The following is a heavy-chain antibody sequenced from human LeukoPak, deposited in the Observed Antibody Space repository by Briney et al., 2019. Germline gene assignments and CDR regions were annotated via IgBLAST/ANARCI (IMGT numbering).Heavy chain of an antibody. CDR1: GGSISRYY. J-gene: IGHJ3*01. CDR2: IYYSGTT. CDR3: ARPYSTAWYGAFDV. D-gene: IGHD6-19*01. V-gene: IGHV4-59*01. Sequence: KPSETLSLICTVSGGSISRYYWTWIRQPPGKGLEWIGYIYYSGTTNYNPSLRSRVTISVDTSKNQLSLKLSPVTAADTAVYYCARPYSTAWYGAFDVWGQATMVTVSS.